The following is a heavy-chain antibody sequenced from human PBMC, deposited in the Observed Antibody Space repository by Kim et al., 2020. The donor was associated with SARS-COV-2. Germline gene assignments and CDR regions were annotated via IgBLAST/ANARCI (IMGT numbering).Heavy chain of an antibody. J-gene: IGHJ5*02. V-gene: IGHV1-69*04. CDR3: ARVTHSIYYSSSSNWFDP. CDR1: GGTFSSYA. CDR2: IIPILGIA. Sequence: SVKVSCKASGGTFSSYAISWVRQAPGQGLEWMGRIIPILGIANYAQKFQGRVTITADKSTSTAYMELSSLRSEDTAVYYCARVTHSIYYSSSSNWFDPWGQGTLVTVSS. D-gene: IGHD6-6*01.